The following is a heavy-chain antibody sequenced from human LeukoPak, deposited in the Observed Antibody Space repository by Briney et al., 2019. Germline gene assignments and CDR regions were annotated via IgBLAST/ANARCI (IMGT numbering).Heavy chain of an antibody. Sequence: PGGSLRLSCAASGFTFSSYWMHWVRQAPGKGLVWVSRINSDGSSTSYADSVKGRFTISRDNAKNTLYLQMNSLRAEDTAVYYCARGILNYGLTGFDYWGQGTLVTVSS. D-gene: IGHD3-16*01. V-gene: IGHV3-74*01. CDR3: ARGILNYGLTGFDY. J-gene: IGHJ4*02. CDR1: GFTFSSYW. CDR2: INSDGSST.